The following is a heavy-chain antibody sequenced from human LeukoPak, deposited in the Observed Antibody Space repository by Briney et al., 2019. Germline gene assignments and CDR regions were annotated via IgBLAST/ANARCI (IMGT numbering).Heavy chain of an antibody. V-gene: IGHV3-23*01. J-gene: IGHJ4*02. CDR1: GFTFSSHT. Sequence: GGSLRLSCAASGFTFSSHTMSWVRQAPGKGLEWVAATSLSGGSTYYADSVKGRFTISRDNSKNTLYLQMNSLGAEDTAVYYCAKDEGSGSYLYFDYWGQGTLVTASS. CDR3: AKDEGSGSYLYFDY. D-gene: IGHD3-10*01. CDR2: TSLSGGST.